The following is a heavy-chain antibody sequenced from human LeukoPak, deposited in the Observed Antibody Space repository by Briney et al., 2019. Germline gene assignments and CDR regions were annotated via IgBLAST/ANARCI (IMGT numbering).Heavy chain of an antibody. CDR1: GYTTNTFG. CDR2: ISPYNAYT. D-gene: IGHD2-15*01. V-gene: IGHV1-18*01. J-gene: IGHJ6*03. Sequence: GASVKVSCKASGYTTNTFGITWVRQAPGQGLEWIGWISPYNAYTKYADRLQGRVTLTTDTSTTTSYMELRSLRSDDTALYFCANVAKGRYFYYYMDVWGKGTTVIVS. CDR3: ANVAKGRYFYYYMDV.